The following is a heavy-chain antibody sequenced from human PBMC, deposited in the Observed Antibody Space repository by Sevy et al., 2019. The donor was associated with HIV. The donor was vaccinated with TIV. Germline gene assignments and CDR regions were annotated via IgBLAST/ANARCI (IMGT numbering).Heavy chain of an antibody. CDR1: GFTFSSYA. J-gene: IGHJ3*02. D-gene: IGHD1-26*01. Sequence: GGSLRLSCAASGFTFSSYAMNWVRQAPGKGLEWVSAISGSGGSTYYADSMKGRFTISRDNSKNTLYLQMNSLRAEDTAVYYCAKVLLFDDLDNWGQGTMVTVSS. CDR2: ISGSGGST. CDR3: AKVLLFDDLDN. V-gene: IGHV3-23*01.